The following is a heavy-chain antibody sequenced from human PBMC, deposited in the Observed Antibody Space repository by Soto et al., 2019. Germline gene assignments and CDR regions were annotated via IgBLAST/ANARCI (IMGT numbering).Heavy chain of an antibody. V-gene: IGHV3-74*01. CDR2: IISGGSRV. Sequence: GSLRLSCAASGFTFSNDWMNWVRQGPGKGLEWVSRIISGGSRVSYADSVKGRFTIARDNAKNTLYLEMHSLTAEDTAVYYCARERTSKGGMDVWGQGTTVTVSS. J-gene: IGHJ6*02. CDR3: ARERTSKGGMDV. CDR1: GFTFSNDW.